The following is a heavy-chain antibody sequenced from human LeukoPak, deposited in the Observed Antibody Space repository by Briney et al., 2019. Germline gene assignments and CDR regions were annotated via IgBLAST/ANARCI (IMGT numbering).Heavy chain of an antibody. D-gene: IGHD1-14*01. CDR3: ARDEPPDY. V-gene: IGHV4-39*07. CDR2: IYYSGST. Sequence: SETLSLTCTVSGGSIGSSSYYWGWIRQPPGKGLEWIGIIYYSGSTYYNPSLKSRVTLSVDTSKNQFSLKLSSVTAADTAVYYCARDEPPDYWGQGTLVTVSS. CDR1: GGSIGSSSYY. J-gene: IGHJ4*02.